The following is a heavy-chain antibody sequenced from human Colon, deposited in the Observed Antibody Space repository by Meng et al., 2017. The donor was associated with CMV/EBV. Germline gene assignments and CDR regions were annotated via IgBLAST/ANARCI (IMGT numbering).Heavy chain of an antibody. D-gene: IGHD2-2*01. CDR1: GFKFFNYG. CDR3: ARDVKRYCSASSCQGLDH. V-gene: IGHV3-30*02. Sequence: GGSLRLSCATSGFKFFNYGMHWVRQAPGKGPEWVAFIRYDDSRKYYADSVKGRFSISRDNGNNTLFLQMNSLTADDTAVYYCARDVKRYCSASSCQGLDHWGQGTLVTVSS. CDR2: IRYDDSRK. J-gene: IGHJ4*02.